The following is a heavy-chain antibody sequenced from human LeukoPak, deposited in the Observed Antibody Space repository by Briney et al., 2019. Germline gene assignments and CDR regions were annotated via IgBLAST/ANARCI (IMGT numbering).Heavy chain of an antibody. CDR3: ARGRPTTYSYGALRYYYYMDV. J-gene: IGHJ6*03. D-gene: IGHD5-18*01. Sequence: SETLSLTCAVYGGSFSGYYWSWIRQPPGKGLEWIGEINHSGSTNYSPSLKSRVTISVDTSKNQFSLKLSSVTAADTAVYYCARGRPTTYSYGALRYYYYMDVWGKGTTVTVSS. CDR1: GGSFSGYY. V-gene: IGHV4-34*01. CDR2: INHSGST.